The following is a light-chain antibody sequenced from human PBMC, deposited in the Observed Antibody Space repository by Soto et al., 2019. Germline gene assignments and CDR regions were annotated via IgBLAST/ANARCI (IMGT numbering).Light chain of an antibody. CDR1: QYINTR. J-gene: IGKJ1*01. CDR3: HQRQSWPRT. Sequence: EIVLTQSPATLSSFPGDRVTLSCRASQYINTRLAWYQHRPGQAPRLLIYQTSIRAAGIPARISASGSGTDFTLTISDVQPEDFALYYCHQRQSWPRTIGQGTNVDI. V-gene: IGKV3-11*01. CDR2: QTS.